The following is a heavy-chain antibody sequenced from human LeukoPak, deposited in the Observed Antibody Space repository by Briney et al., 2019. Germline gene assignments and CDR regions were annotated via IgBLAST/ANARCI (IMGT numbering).Heavy chain of an antibody. CDR1: GFTFSSYA. J-gene: IGHJ4*02. CDR2: VSGSGGST. D-gene: IGHD6-13*01. CDR3: AKAPIIAAPPD. V-gene: IGHV3-23*01. Sequence: PGGSLRLTCAASGFTFSSYAMNWVRQAPGKGLEWVSAVSGSGGSTHYADSVKGRFTISRDSSKNTLYLQMNSLRAEDTAVYYCAKAPIIAAPPDWGQGNLVTVSS.